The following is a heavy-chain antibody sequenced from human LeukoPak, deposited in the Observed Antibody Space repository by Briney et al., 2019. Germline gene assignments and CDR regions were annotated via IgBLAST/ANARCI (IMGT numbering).Heavy chain of an antibody. D-gene: IGHD3-22*01. CDR2: ISYDGSNK. V-gene: IGHV3-30*18. J-gene: IGHJ4*02. CDR1: GFTFSSYG. Sequence: GGSLRLSCAASGFTFSSYGMHWVRQAPGKGLEWVAVISYDGSNKYYADSVKGRFTISRDNSKNTLYLQMNSLRAVDTAVYYCAKVPTYYYDSSGYSPFDYWGQGPLVTVSS. CDR3: AKVPTYYYDSSGYSPFDY.